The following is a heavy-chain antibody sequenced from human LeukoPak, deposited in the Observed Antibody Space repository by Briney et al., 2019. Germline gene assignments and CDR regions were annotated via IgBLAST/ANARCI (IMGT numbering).Heavy chain of an antibody. Sequence: SETLSLTCAVYGGSFSGYYWSWIRQPPEKGLEWIGEINHVGATNYNPSLKSRVTISVDTSKNQFSLKLSSVTAADTAVYYCARDVSSWLDNWGQGTLVTVSS. V-gene: IGHV4-34*01. CDR1: GGSFSGYY. CDR3: ARDVSSWLDN. J-gene: IGHJ4*02. CDR2: INHVGAT. D-gene: IGHD6-13*01.